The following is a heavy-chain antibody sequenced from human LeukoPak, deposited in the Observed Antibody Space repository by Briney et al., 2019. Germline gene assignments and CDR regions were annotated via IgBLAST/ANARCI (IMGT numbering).Heavy chain of an antibody. J-gene: IGHJ5*02. CDR1: GFTFSSYA. CDR3: AKTASSSWYVSNWFDP. CDR2: ISGSGGST. D-gene: IGHD6-13*01. Sequence: GGSLRLSCAASGFTFSSYAVSGVRQARGKGLEWVAAISGSGGSTYYADSVKGRFTISRDNSKTTLYLQMNSLRAEDTAVYYCAKTASSSWYVSNWFDPWGQGTLVTVSS. V-gene: IGHV3-23*01.